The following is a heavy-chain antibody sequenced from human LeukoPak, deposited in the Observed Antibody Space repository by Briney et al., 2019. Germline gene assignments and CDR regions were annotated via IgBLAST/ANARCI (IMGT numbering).Heavy chain of an antibody. V-gene: IGHV3-48*01. CDR3: ARGTKVGAKMYYYYYMDV. Sequence: GGSLRLSCAASGFTFSSYSMNWVRQAPGKGLEWVSYISSSSSTIYYADSVKGRFTISRDNAKNSLYLQMNSLRAEDTAVYYCARGTKVGAKMYYYYYMDVWGKGTTVTVSS. J-gene: IGHJ6*03. CDR1: GFTFSSYS. D-gene: IGHD1-26*01. CDR2: ISSSSSTI.